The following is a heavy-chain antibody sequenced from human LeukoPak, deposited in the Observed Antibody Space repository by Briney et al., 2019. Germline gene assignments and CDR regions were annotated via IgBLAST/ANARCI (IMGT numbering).Heavy chain of an antibody. J-gene: IGHJ6*03. D-gene: IGHD6-19*01. CDR1: GGSFSGYY. CDR3: ARVNGGGWYNYYMDV. V-gene: IGHV4-34*01. Sequence: SETLSLTCAVYGGSFSGYYWSWIRQPPGKGLEWIGEINHSGSTNYNPSLKSRVTISVDTSKNQFSLKLTSVTAADTAVYYCARVNGGGWYNYYMDVWGKGTTVTVSS. CDR2: INHSGST.